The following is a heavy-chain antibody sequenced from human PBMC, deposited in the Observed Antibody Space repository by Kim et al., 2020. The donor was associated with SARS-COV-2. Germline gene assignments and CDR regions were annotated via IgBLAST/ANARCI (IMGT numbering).Heavy chain of an antibody. V-gene: IGHV3-53*04. J-gene: IGHJ6*03. D-gene: IGHD3-3*01. CDR3: ARGIGNYYYYMDV. Sequence: YAHTVEGRQPISRHNTKSKLYLQMNSLRPEDSAVYYCARGIGNYYYYMDVWGTGTTVTVSS.